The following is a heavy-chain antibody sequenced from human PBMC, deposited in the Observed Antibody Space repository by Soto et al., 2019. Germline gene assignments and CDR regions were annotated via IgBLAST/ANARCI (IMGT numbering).Heavy chain of an antibody. Sequence: PGGSLRLSCAASGFTFSTNAMSWVRQAPGKGLEWVSAITGNSITTYYADSVRGRFIISRDNSKNTLYLQMNSLGVEDTAVYYCAKDHSWFDYWGQGTLVTVSS. J-gene: IGHJ5*01. V-gene: IGHV3-23*01. CDR2: ITGNSITT. CDR3: AKDHSWFDY. CDR1: GFTFSTNA.